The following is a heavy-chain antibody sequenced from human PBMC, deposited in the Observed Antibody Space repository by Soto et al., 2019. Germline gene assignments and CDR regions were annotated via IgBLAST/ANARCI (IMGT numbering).Heavy chain of an antibody. CDR3: ARSVGYYYDSSGYSRVGYFDY. CDR1: GYTFTSYG. Sequence: ASVKVSCKASGYTFTSYGISWVRQAPGQGLEWMGWISAYNGNTNYAKKLQGRVTMTTDKSTSTAYMELRGLGTDDTAVYYCARSVGYYYDSSGYSRVGYFDYWGQGTLVTVSS. D-gene: IGHD3-22*01. CDR2: ISAYNGNT. V-gene: IGHV1-18*04. J-gene: IGHJ4*02.